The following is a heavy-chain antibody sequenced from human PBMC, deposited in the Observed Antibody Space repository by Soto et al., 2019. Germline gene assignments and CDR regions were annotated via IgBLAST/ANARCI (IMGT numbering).Heavy chain of an antibody. CDR1: GFTFSSYG. D-gene: IGHD6-19*01. J-gene: IGHJ4*02. Sequence: QVQLVESGGGVVQPGRSLRLSCAASGFTFSSYGMDWVRQAPGKGLEWVAVIWYDGNTKYYADSVKGRFTISRDNSKNTLYLQMNSLRAEDTAVYYCAREGIAVAGSRFFDYWGQGTLVTVSS. CDR3: AREGIAVAGSRFFDY. V-gene: IGHV3-33*01. CDR2: IWYDGNTK.